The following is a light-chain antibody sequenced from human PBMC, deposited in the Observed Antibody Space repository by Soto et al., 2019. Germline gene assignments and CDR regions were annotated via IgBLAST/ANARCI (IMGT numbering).Light chain of an antibody. J-gene: IGKJ2*01. CDR2: GAS. CDR3: QQYHAAPDT. V-gene: IGKV3-20*01. CDR1: QSLRRTN. Sequence: EIVLTQSPGTLSLSPGERATLSCRASQSLRRTNLAWYQQKPGQAPRLLIYGASTRATGIPDRFSGSGSGADFTLTISRLESEDFAVYYCQQYHAAPDTFGQGTKLEIK.